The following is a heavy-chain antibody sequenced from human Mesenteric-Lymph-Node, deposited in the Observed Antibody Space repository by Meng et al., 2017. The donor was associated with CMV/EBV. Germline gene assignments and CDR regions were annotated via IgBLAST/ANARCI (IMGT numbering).Heavy chain of an antibody. D-gene: IGHD4-23*01. CDR2: TSGGGDSR. J-gene: IGHJ6*02. V-gene: IGHV3-23*01. Sequence: GESLKISCAASGFTFSIYAMSWVRQAPGKGLEWVSGTSGGGDSRYYADSVKGRFTISRDNSKNTLYLQMNSPTAEDTAVYYCAKDFNGGNSWDWGYYYYGMDVWGQGTTVTVSS. CDR1: GFTFSIYA. CDR3: AKDFNGGNSWDWGYYYYGMDV.